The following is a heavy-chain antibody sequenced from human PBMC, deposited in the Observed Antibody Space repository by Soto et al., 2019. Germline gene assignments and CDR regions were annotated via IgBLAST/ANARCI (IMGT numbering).Heavy chain of an antibody. V-gene: IGHV4-34*01. J-gene: IGHJ6*02. CDR2: INHSGST. CDR1: GGSFGGYY. Sequence: SVTLPLTRAVYGGSFGGYYWSWIRQPPGKGLEWIGEINHSGSTNYNPSLKSRVTISVDTSKNQFSLKLSSVTAADTAVYYCARDSDIVVYHGMDVWGQGTTVTVSS. CDR3: ARDSDIVVYHGMDV. D-gene: IGHD2-21*01.